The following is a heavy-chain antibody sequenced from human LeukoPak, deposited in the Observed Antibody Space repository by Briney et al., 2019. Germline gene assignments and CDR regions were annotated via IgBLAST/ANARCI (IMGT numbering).Heavy chain of an antibody. CDR3: ARVNVKEPDAAFDI. V-gene: IGHV1-24*01. CDR1: GYTLTELS. CDR2: FDPEDGET. D-gene: IGHD1-14*01. Sequence: ASVKVSCKVSGYTLTELSMHWVRQAPGKGLEWMGGFDPEDGETIYAQKFQGRVTMTEDSSTDTAYMELSSLRSEDTAVYYCARVNVKEPDAAFDIWGQGTMVTVSS. J-gene: IGHJ3*02.